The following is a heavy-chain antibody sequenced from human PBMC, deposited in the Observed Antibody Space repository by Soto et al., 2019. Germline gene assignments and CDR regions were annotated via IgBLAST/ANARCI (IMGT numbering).Heavy chain of an antibody. D-gene: IGHD6-19*01. Sequence: QVQLVQSGAEVKKPGSSVKVSCKASGGTFSSYAINWVRQAPGQGLEWMGGIIPIFATADYAQKFQGRVTITADESTSTDYMELSSLRSEDTDVYYCEQCLLGVNYYYGMDVWGQGTTVTVSS. CDR2: IIPIFATA. V-gene: IGHV1-69*12. CDR1: GGTFSSYA. J-gene: IGHJ6*02. CDR3: EQCLLGVNYYYGMDV.